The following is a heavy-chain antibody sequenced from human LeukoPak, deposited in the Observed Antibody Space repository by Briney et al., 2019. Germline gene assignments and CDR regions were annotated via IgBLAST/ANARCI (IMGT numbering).Heavy chain of an antibody. V-gene: IGHV4-39*07. D-gene: IGHD3-10*01. CDR2: ICYSGST. CDR3: ARENTMVRGVIITGGYYFDY. CDR1: GGSISSSSYY. J-gene: IGHJ4*02. Sequence: SETLSLTCTVSGGSISSSSYYWGWVRQPPGTGLGWNGRICYSGSTYYNPSLKSRVTISVDTSKNPFSLKLTGGAAADTAVYYCARENTMVRGVIITGGYYFDYWGQGTLVTVSS.